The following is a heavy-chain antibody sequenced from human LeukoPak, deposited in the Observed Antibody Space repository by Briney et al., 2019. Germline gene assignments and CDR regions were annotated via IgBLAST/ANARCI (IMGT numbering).Heavy chain of an antibody. CDR2: ISYIGST. CDR1: DDSFSSHY. Sequence: SDTLSLTCAVSDDSFSSHYWTWIRQPPGKELEWIGYISYIGSTNYNPSLKSRVTISIDTSKNEFSLKLTSVTAADTAVYYCARDLVTVTKGFDIWGQGTMVTVSS. D-gene: IGHD4-17*01. CDR3: ARDLVTVTKGFDI. J-gene: IGHJ3*02. V-gene: IGHV4-59*11.